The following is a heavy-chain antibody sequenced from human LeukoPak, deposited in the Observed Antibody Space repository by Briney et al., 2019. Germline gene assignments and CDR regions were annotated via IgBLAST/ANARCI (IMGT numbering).Heavy chain of an antibody. V-gene: IGHV4-4*07. D-gene: IGHD2-21*01. CDR2: IYTGGST. CDR3: ARVRSSDHWFDY. Sequence: SETLSLTCTVSGGSISTYYWSWIRQPAGKGQEWIGRIYTGGSTNYNPSLKSRVTMSVDTSKNQFSLKLTSVTAADTAVYYCARVRSSDHWFDYLGQGTLVTVSS. CDR1: GGSISTYY. J-gene: IGHJ4*02.